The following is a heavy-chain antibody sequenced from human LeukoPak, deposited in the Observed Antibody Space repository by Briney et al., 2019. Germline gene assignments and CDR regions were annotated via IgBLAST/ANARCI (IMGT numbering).Heavy chain of an antibody. Sequence: SETLSLTCTVSGASFSSSPYFWGWVRQPPGKGLEWVGSVSDSGRAFYNPSLKSRVTISIDTFKNDFSLRLTSVAAADTAVYYCARAGSSIAARPPDYWGQGTLVIVSS. J-gene: IGHJ4*02. D-gene: IGHD6-6*01. CDR1: GASFSSSPYF. V-gene: IGHV4-39*07. CDR3: ARAGSSIAARPPDY. CDR2: VSDSGRA.